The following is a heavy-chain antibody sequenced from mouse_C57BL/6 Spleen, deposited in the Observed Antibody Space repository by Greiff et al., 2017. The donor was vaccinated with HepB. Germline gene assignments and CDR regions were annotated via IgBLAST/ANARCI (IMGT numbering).Heavy chain of an antibody. CDR3: ARSQYCGSSPAWFAY. Sequence: VQLQQPGAELVRPGSSVKLSCKASGYTFTSYWMHWVKQRPIQGLEWIGNIDPSDSETHYNQKFKDKATLTVDKSSSTAYMQLSSLTSEDSAVYYCARSQYCGSSPAWFAYWGQGTLVTVSA. J-gene: IGHJ3*01. V-gene: IGHV1-52*01. D-gene: IGHD1-1*01. CDR1: GYTFTSYW. CDR2: IDPSDSET.